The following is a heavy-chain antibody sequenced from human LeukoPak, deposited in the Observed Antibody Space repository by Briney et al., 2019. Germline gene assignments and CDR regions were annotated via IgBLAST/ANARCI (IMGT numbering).Heavy chain of an antibody. CDR3: ARDTSGIRDDAFDI. Sequence: GGSLRLSCAASGFTVSSNYVSWVRQAPGKGLEWVSVIYSGGSTYYADSVKGRFTISRDNSKNTLYLQMNSLRAEDTAVYYCARDTSGIRDDAFDIWGQGTMVTVSS. V-gene: IGHV3-66*02. D-gene: IGHD3-10*01. CDR1: GFTVSSNY. CDR2: IYSGGST. J-gene: IGHJ3*02.